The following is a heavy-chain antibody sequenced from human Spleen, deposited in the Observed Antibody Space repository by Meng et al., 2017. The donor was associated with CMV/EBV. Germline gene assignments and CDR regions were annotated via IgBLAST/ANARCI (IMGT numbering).Heavy chain of an antibody. V-gene: IGHV3-7*01. CDR1: GFTLNNFW. J-gene: IGHJ4*02. Sequence: GESLKISCAASGFTLNNFWMSWVRQAPGKGLEWVANIKQDGSEKYYVDSVKGRFTISRDNAKNSLYLQMNSLRAEDTAVYYCARVVWNPQGDYFDYWGQGTLVTVSS. CDR2: IKQDGSEK. D-gene: IGHD1-1*01. CDR3: ARVVWNPQGDYFDY.